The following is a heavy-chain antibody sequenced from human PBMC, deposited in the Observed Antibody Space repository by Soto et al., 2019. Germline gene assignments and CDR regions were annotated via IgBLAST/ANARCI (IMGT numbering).Heavy chain of an antibody. CDR2: MNPNSGNT. J-gene: IGHJ5*02. Sequence: QVQLVQSGAEVKKPGASVKVSCKASGYTFTSYDINWVRQATGQGLEWMGWMNPNSGNTGYAQKFRGRVTMTRNTSISTAYMELSSLRSEDTAVYYCARGRAGCSGGSCYYSWFDPWGQGTLVTVSS. D-gene: IGHD2-15*01. CDR1: GYTFTSYD. V-gene: IGHV1-8*01. CDR3: ARGRAGCSGGSCYYSWFDP.